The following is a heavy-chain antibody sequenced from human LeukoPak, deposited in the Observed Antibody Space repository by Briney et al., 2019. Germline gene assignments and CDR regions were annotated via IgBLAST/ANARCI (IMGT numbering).Heavy chain of an antibody. CDR3: AEGYNPYYFDY. V-gene: IGHV4-61*05. D-gene: IGHD1-14*01. J-gene: IGHJ4*02. CDR2: VSYSGNT. CDR1: GGSISSSSYY. Sequence: PSETLSLTCTVSGGSISSSSYYWGWIRQPPGKGLEWIGYVSYSGNTNYNPSLKSRVTISVDTSKNQFSLKLSSVTAADTAVYYCAEGYNPYYFDYWGRGTLVTVPS.